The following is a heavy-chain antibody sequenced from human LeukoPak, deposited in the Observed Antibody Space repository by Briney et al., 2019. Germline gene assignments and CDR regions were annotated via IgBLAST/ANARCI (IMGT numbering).Heavy chain of an antibody. J-gene: IGHJ4*02. CDR1: GYAFTSYG. CDR2: INPHSGGT. D-gene: IGHD2-2*01. Sequence: KPGASVKVSCKASGYAFTSYGISWVRQAPGQGLEWMGWINPHSGGTNYAQKFQGRVTMTRDTSISTAYMELSRLKSDDTAVYYCARLAYCTSTSCTGHFDYWGQGTLVTVSS. V-gene: IGHV1-2*02. CDR3: ARLAYCTSTSCTGHFDY.